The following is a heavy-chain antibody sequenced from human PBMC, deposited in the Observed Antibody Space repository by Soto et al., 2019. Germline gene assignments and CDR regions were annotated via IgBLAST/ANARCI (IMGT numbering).Heavy chain of an antibody. CDR2: IIPIFGTA. Sequence: SVKVSCKASGGTFSSYAISWVRQAPGQGLEWMGGIIPIFGTANYAQKFQGRVTITADKSMSTAYMELSSLRSEDTAVYYCASPRSGTTAFDYWGQGTLVTVSS. J-gene: IGHJ4*02. CDR1: GGTFSSYA. CDR3: ASPRSGTTAFDY. V-gene: IGHV1-69*06. D-gene: IGHD4-4*01.